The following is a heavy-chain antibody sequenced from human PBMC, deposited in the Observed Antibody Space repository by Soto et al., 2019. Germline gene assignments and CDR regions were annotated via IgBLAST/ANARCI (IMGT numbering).Heavy chain of an antibody. CDR3: VKDSESSGYLTHLDY. J-gene: IGHJ4*02. D-gene: IGHD3-22*01. Sequence: GGSLRLSCVASGFTSDDYAIHWVRQTPGKGLEWVSGLTWNGEVLGYADSVKGRFTISRDNGKNSLYLEMNSLRPEDTALYYCVKDSESSGYLTHLDYWGQGTLVTVSS. CDR2: LTWNGEVL. V-gene: IGHV3-9*02. CDR1: GFTSDDYA.